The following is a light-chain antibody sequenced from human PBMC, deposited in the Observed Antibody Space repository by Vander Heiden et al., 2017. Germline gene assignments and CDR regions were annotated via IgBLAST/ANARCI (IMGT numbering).Light chain of an antibody. J-gene: IGLJ2*01. V-gene: IGLV8-61*01. Sequence: QTVVTQEPSFSVSPGGTVTLTCGLSSGPVSTNYYPSWYQQTPGQSPRTLIYSTNTRSSGVPDRFSGSILGNTAALTITGAQADDESDYYCVLYMGSGISVFGGGTKLTVL. CDR3: VLYMGSGISV. CDR2: STN. CDR1: SGPVSTNYY.